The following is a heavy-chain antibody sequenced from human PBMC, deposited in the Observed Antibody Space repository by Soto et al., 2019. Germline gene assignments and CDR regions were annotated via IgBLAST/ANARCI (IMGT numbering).Heavy chain of an antibody. Sequence: QITLKESGPTLVKPTQTLTLTCTLSGFSLSTSGVGVGWIRQPPGKALEWLALIYWDDDKRYSPFLKSRLTITKDTSKNQVVLTLTNMDPVDTATYYCAHKADGYRGFKYWGQGTLVTVSS. D-gene: IGHD5-12*01. CDR1: GFSLSTSGVG. CDR2: IYWDDDK. V-gene: IGHV2-5*02. J-gene: IGHJ4*02. CDR3: AHKADGYRGFKY.